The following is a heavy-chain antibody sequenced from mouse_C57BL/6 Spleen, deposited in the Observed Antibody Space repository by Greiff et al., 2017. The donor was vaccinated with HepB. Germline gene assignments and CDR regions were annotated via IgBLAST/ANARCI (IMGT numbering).Heavy chain of an antibody. J-gene: IGHJ2*01. CDR2: IYPGDGDT. D-gene: IGHD2-3*01. CDR1: GYAFSSYW. V-gene: IGHV1-80*01. CDR3: ARSGYDPYYFDY. Sequence: VKLMESGAELVKPGASVKISCKASGYAFSSYWMNWVKQRPGKGLEWIGQIYPGDGDTDYNGKFKGKATLTADKSSSTAYMQLSSLTSEDSAVYFCARSGYDPYYFDYWGQGTTLTVSS.